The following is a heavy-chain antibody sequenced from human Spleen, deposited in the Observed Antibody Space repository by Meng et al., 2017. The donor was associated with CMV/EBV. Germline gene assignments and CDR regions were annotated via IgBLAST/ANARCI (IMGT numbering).Heavy chain of an antibody. CDR1: GGPINAGNYY. J-gene: IGHJ1*01. D-gene: IGHD3-3*01. CDR2: IYYSGNT. V-gene: IGHV4-61*01. CDR3: ARGHLWSGFT. Sequence: CPVSGGPINAGNYYWSWLRQPPGKGLEWIGYIYYSGNTNYDPSLKSRAIVTSDASRGQFSLRVTSVTAADTAVYYCARGHLWSGFTWGQGTLVTVSS.